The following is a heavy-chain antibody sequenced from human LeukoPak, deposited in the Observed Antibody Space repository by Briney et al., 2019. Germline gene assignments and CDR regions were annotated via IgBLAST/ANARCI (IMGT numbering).Heavy chain of an antibody. D-gene: IGHD4-17*01. CDR3: ARHSGGYGDYDAFDI. V-gene: IGHV4-59*08. Sequence: SETLSLTCTVSGDSMNSYYWSWIRQPPGKGLEWIGYIYYSGSTNYNPSLKSRVTISVDTSKNQFSLKLSSVTAADTAVYYCARHSGGYGDYDAFDIWGQGTMVTVSS. CDR1: GDSMNSYY. J-gene: IGHJ3*02. CDR2: IYYSGST.